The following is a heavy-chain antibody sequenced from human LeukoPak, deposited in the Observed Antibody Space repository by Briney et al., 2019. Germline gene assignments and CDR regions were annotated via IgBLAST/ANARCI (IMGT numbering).Heavy chain of an antibody. CDR3: AREDYYGSGSPDY. J-gene: IGHJ4*02. V-gene: IGHV4-30-4*01. D-gene: IGHD3-10*01. CDR1: GGSISSDDYY. CDR2: IYYSGST. Sequence: SETLSLTCTVSGGSISSDDYYWSWIRQPPGKGLEWIGYIYYSGSTSYNPSLKSRATISVDTSKNQFSLKLSSVTAADTVVYYCAREDYYGSGSPDYWGQGTLVTVSS.